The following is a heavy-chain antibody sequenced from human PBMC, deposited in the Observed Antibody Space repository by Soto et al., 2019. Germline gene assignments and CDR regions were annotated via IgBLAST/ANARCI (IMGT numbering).Heavy chain of an antibody. CDR1: GGTFSSYT. CDR3: ARVSDYYYGMDV. V-gene: IGHV1-69*02. J-gene: IGHJ6*02. CDR2: IIPILGMA. Sequence: QVQLVQSGAEVKKPGSSVKVSCKASGGTFSSYTISWVRQAPGQGLEWMGRIIPILGMANYAQKFQGRVTITADKSTSTAYMERSSLRSEDTGVYYCARVSDYYYGMDVWGQGTTVTVSS.